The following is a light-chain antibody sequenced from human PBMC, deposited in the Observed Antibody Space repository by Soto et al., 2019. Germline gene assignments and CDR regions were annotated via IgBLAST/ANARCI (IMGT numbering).Light chain of an antibody. Sequence: DIQMTQSPSTLSASVGDRVTITCRASQSISSWLAWYQQKPGKAPKLLIYDASSLESGVPSRFSGSGSGTEFTLTISSLQPGDFATYYCLQDINYPWTFGQGTKVDNK. CDR2: DAS. CDR1: QSISSW. V-gene: IGKV1-5*01. J-gene: IGKJ1*01. CDR3: LQDINYPWT.